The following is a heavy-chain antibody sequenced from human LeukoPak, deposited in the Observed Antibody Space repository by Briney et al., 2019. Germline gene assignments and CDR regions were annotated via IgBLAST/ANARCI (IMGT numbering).Heavy chain of an antibody. Sequence: GGSLRLSCAASGFTFSSYGMHWVRQAPGKGLEWVAVIWYDGSNKYYADSVKGRFTISRDNSKNTLYLQMNSLRAEDTAVYYCARDPGDTAMGYYYYGMDVWGQGTTVTVSS. D-gene: IGHD5-18*01. V-gene: IGHV3-33*01. J-gene: IGHJ6*02. CDR3: ARDPGDTAMGYYYYGMDV. CDR1: GFTFSSYG. CDR2: IWYDGSNK.